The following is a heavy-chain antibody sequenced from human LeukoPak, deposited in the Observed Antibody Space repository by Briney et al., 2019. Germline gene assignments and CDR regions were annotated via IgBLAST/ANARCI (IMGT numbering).Heavy chain of an antibody. CDR1: GFTFSSYW. D-gene: IGHD4-11*01. Sequence: PGGSLRLSCAASGFTFSSYWMSWVCQAPGKGLEWVANIKQDGSEKYYVDSVKGRFTISRDNAKNSLYLQMNSLRAEDTAVYYCAREDYSGRFSDYGYWGQGTLVTVSS. J-gene: IGHJ4*02. CDR3: AREDYSGRFSDYGY. CDR2: IKQDGSEK. V-gene: IGHV3-7*01.